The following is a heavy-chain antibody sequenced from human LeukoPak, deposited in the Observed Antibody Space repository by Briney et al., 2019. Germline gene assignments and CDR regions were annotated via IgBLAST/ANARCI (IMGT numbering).Heavy chain of an antibody. D-gene: IGHD3-22*01. V-gene: IGHV1-2*02. CDR1: GYTFTGYY. Sequence: ASVKVSCKASGYTFTGYYMRWVRQAPGQGLEWMGWINPNNGGTNYAQKFQGRVTMTRDTSISTAYMELSRLRSDDTAEYYCARESSLSGYSSDAFDIWGQGTMVTVSS. CDR2: INPNNGGT. CDR3: ARESSLSGYSSDAFDI. J-gene: IGHJ3*02.